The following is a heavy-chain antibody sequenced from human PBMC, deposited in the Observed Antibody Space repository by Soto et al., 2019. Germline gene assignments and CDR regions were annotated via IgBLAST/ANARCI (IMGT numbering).Heavy chain of an antibody. CDR2: IYYSGST. V-gene: IGHV4-61*01. J-gene: IGHJ6*02. Sequence: PSETLSLTCTVSGGSVSSGSYYWSWIRQPPGKGLERIGYIYYSGSTNYNPSLKSRVTISVDTSTNQLSLKLSSVTAADTAVYYSARVVIGKSGYGDLAYGMDVWGQGTTVTVSS. D-gene: IGHD4-17*01. CDR3: ARVVIGKSGYGDLAYGMDV. CDR1: GGSVSSGSYY.